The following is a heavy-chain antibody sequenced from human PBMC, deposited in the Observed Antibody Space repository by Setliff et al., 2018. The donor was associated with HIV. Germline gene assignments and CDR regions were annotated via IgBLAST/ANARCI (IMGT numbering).Heavy chain of an antibody. CDR1: GGTFSSYA. J-gene: IGHJ5*02. V-gene: IGHV1-69*13. CDR2: IIPIFGTA. Sequence: SVKVSCKASGGTFSSYAISWVRQAPGQGLEWMGGIIPIFGTANYAQKFQGRVTITADESTSTAYMELSSLRSDDTAVYYCARDGGVVVPAAMPAGGLARFDPWGQGTLVTVSS. D-gene: IGHD2-2*01. CDR3: ARDGGVVVPAAMPAGGLARFDP.